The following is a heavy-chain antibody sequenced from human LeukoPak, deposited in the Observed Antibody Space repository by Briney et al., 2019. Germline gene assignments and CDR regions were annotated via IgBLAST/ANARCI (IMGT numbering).Heavy chain of an antibody. Sequence: SDTLSLTCTFSRGSRFTFNHHWRWLRQSPGKGLEWIGNISSGGDTDYNPSLKRRVTISLDTSKTQFSLKVISVTAADTATYYCARDLANSWFYYWGPGAPVIVAS. J-gene: IGHJ1*01. CDR1: RGSRFTFNHH. D-gene: IGHD1-26*01. V-gene: IGHV4-39*07. CDR3: ARDLANSWFYY. CDR2: ISSGGDT.